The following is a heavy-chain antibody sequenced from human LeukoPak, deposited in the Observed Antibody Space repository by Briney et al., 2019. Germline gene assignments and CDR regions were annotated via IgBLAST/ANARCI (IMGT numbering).Heavy chain of an antibody. CDR3: ARHGTSGIYRRPFDI. CDR1: GGSMSSYY. V-gene: IGHV4-59*08. Sequence: NPSETLSLTCTVSGGSMSSYYWSWIRQPPGKGLEWIGYIYDSGSTNYNPSLKSRVTISVDTSNNQFSLKRNSVTAADTAVYYCARHGTSGIYRRPFDIWGQGIMVTVSS. J-gene: IGHJ3*02. D-gene: IGHD1-26*01. CDR2: IYDSGST.